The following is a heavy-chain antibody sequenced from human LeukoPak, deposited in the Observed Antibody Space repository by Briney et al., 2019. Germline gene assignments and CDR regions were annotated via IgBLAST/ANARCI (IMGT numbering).Heavy chain of an antibody. J-gene: IGHJ5*02. Sequence: SETLSLTRTVSGGSISSYYWSWTRQPPGKGLEWIGYIYYSGSTNYNPSLKSRVTISVDTSKNQFSLKLSSVTAADTAVYYCARGIAARPGWFDPWGQGTLVTVSS. D-gene: IGHD6-6*01. CDR1: GGSISSYY. V-gene: IGHV4-59*01. CDR2: IYYSGST. CDR3: ARGIAARPGWFDP.